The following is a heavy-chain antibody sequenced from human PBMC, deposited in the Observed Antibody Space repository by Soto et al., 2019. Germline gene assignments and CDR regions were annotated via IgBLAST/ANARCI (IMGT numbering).Heavy chain of an antibody. J-gene: IGHJ3*02. Sequence: PGGSLRLSCAASGFIFSSYWMSWFRQAAGKGLEWVANIKPDGSEKSYVDSVRGRFTISRDNAKNSLYLQVNSLRAEDTAVYYCARGIAPPRHDAFDIWGQGTMVTVSS. CDR3: ARGIAPPRHDAFDI. CDR2: IKPDGSEK. D-gene: IGHD6-13*01. CDR1: GFIFSSYW. V-gene: IGHV3-7*01.